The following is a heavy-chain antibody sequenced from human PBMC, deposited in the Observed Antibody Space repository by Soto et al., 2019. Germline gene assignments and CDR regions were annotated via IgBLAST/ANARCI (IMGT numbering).Heavy chain of an antibody. CDR3: ARDTVAIFGVVSSYYYYYGMDV. D-gene: IGHD3-3*01. Sequence: QVQLQESGPGLVKPSETLSLTCTVSGGSVSSGSYYWSWIRQPPGKGLEWIGYIYYSGSTNYNPPLKSRVTISVDTSKNQFSLKLSSVTAADTAVYYCARDTVAIFGVVSSYYYYYGMDVWGQGTTVTVSS. J-gene: IGHJ6*02. CDR2: IYYSGST. V-gene: IGHV4-61*01. CDR1: GGSVSSGSYY.